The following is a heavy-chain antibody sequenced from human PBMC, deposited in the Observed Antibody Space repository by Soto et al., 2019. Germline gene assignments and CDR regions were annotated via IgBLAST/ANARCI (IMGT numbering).Heavy chain of an antibody. CDR1: GYTFTGYY. CDR3: ARDKVQSSSNYYYYYGMDV. D-gene: IGHD6-6*01. J-gene: IGHJ6*02. V-gene: IGHV1-2*04. Sequence: GASVKVSCKASGYTFTGYYMHWVRQAPGQGLEWMGWINPNSGGTNYAQKFQGWVTMTRDTSISTAYMELSRLRSGDTAVYYCARDKVQSSSNYYYYYGMDVWGQGTTVTVSS. CDR2: INPNSGGT.